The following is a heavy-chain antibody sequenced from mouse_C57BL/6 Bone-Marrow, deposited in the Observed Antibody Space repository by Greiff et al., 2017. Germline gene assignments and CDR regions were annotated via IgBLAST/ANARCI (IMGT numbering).Heavy chain of an antibody. Sequence: VQLKESGPELVKPGASVKISCKASGYSFTDYNMNWVKQSNGKSLEWIGVINPNYGTTSYNQKFKGKATLTVDQSSSTAYMQLNSLTSEDSAVYYCARSIYYGRRDRWYFDVWGTGTTVTVSS. D-gene: IGHD1-1*01. CDR2: INPNYGTT. J-gene: IGHJ1*03. V-gene: IGHV1-39*01. CDR3: ARSIYYGRRDRWYFDV. CDR1: GYSFTDYN.